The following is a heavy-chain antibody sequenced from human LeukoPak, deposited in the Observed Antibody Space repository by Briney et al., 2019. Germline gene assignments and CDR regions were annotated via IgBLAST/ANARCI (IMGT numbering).Heavy chain of an antibody. CDR3: AKSMTTYYYGMDV. CDR1: GGSIGSFY. CDR2: IHYSGST. J-gene: IGHJ6*02. V-gene: IGHV4-59*01. D-gene: IGHD4-17*01. Sequence: SETLSLTCTVSGGSIGSFYWSWIRQPPGKGLEWIGCIHYSGSTNYNPSLKSRVTFSVNTSKNQFSLSLSSVTAADTAVYYCAKSMTTYYYGMDVWGQGTTVTVSS.